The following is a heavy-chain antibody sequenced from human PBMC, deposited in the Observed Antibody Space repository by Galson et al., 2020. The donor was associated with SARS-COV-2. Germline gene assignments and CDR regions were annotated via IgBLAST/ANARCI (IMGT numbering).Heavy chain of an antibody. CDR3: ARILPSGYYDH. CDR1: GFTFRGYW. V-gene: IGHV3-7*01. Sequence: GGSLRLSCTASGFTFRGYWMTWVRQPPGRGLEWVAYINRDGTQEDYVDSARGRFTISRDNVERSVYLQMNSLRAEDTAVYYCARILPSGYYDHWGQGTLVSVSS. D-gene: IGHD1-1*01. CDR2: INRDGTQE. J-gene: IGHJ4*02.